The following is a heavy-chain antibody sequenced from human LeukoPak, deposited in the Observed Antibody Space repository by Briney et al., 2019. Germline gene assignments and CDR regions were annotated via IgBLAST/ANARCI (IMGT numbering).Heavy chain of an antibody. CDR3: ATHALAAAGIGDPFDY. V-gene: IGHV3-21*01. CDR2: ISSSSSYI. CDR1: GFTFSAYA. Sequence: PGGSLRLSCAASGFTFSAYAMSWVRQAPGKGLEWVSSISSSSSYIYYADSVKGRFTISRDNAKNSLYLQMNSLRAEDTAVYYCATHALAAAGIGDPFDYWGQGTLVTVSS. J-gene: IGHJ4*02. D-gene: IGHD6-13*01.